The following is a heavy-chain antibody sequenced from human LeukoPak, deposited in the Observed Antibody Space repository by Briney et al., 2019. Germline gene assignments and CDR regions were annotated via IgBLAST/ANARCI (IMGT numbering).Heavy chain of an antibody. CDR2: ISYDGSNK. V-gene: IGHV3-30*01. J-gene: IGHJ4*02. CDR3: ARDGYIEGFDY. Sequence: GGSLRLSCAASGFTFSSYAMHWVRQAPGKGLEWVAVISYDGSNKYYADSVKGRSTISRDNSRNTLYLQMNSLRAEDTAVYYCARDGYIEGFDYWGQGTLVTVSS. D-gene: IGHD5-24*01. CDR1: GFTFSSYA.